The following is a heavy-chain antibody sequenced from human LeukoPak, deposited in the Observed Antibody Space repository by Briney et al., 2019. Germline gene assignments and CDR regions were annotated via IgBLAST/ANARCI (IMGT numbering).Heavy chain of an antibody. D-gene: IGHD3-3*01. V-gene: IGHV3-74*01. CDR1: GFNFSDYW. CDR3: ARDRRFFLAHYYYGMDV. Sequence: QTGGSLRLSCAASGFNFSDYWMHWVRQAPGKGLVWVSRIKSDGSSTGYADSVKGRFTISRDNSKNTLYLQMSSLRAEDTAVYYCARDRRFFLAHYYYGMDVWGQGTTVTVSS. J-gene: IGHJ6*02. CDR2: IKSDGSST.